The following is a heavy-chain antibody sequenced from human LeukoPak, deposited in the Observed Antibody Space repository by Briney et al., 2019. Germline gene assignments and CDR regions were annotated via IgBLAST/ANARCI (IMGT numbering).Heavy chain of an antibody. CDR3: ALYYYDSSGYSEPLPFDY. D-gene: IGHD3-22*01. CDR2: IIPIFGTA. Sequence: GASVKVSCKASGGTFSSYAISWVRQAPGQGLEWMGGIIPIFGTANYAQKFQGRVTITADKSTSTAYMELSSLRPEDTAVYYCALYYYDSSGYSEPLPFDYWGQGTLVTVSS. V-gene: IGHV1-69*06. J-gene: IGHJ4*02. CDR1: GGTFSSYA.